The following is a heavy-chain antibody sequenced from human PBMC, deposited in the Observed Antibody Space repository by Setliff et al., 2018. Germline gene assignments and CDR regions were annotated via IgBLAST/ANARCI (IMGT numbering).Heavy chain of an antibody. CDR1: GDSISSRRSY. CDR3: ARMSGFQYMDV. CDR2: IYTSWST. V-gene: IGHV4-61*09. J-gene: IGHJ6*03. D-gene: IGHD3-3*01. Sequence: SETLSLTCTVSGDSISSRRSYWGWFRQPAGKELEWIGQIYTSWSTIYNPSLKGRATLSIDASKRQFSLKLTSVTAADTAVYYCARMSGFQYMDVWGKGTTVTVSS.